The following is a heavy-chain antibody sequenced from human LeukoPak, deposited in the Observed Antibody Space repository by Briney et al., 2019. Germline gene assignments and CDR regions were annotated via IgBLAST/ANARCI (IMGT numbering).Heavy chain of an antibody. V-gene: IGHV3-9*03. CDR3: VKGSKLRGLLPGSFDC. CDR2: ISWNNGFI. D-gene: IGHD3-10*01. CDR1: GFKFDDYA. J-gene: IGHJ4*02. Sequence: GRSLRLSCAASGFKFDDYAMHWVRLRPGKGLEWVSGISWNNGFIEYVDSVKGRFTISRDNGKNSLYLQMNRLRTDDMGLYYCVKGSKLRGLLPGSFDCWGQGTLVTVSS.